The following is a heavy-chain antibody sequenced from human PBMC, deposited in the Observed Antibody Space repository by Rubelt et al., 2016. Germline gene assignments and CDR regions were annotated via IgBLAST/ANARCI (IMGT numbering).Heavy chain of an antibody. CDR2: INHSGST. J-gene: IGHJ5*02. V-gene: IGHV4-34*01. CDR3: ARGPSPHNWFDP. Sequence: QVQLQQWGAGLLKPSETLSLTCAVYGGSFSGYYWSWIRQPPGKGLEWIGEINHSGSTNYNPSLKSRLTMSVDSSQNPFSLQLGAGSAAETAVYYCARGPSPHNWFDPWGQGTLVTVSS. CDR1: GGSFSGYY.